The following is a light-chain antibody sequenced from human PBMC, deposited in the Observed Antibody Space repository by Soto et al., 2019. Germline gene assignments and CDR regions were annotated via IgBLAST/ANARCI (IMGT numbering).Light chain of an antibody. CDR1: QSISTW. Sequence: DIQMTQSPYTLSASVGDRVTITCRASQSISTWLAWYQQKPGKVPKLLIYDASSLESGVPSRFSGSGSGTEFTLTISSLRPDDFATYYCQQLNNYPRTFGQGTKVDIK. CDR2: DAS. V-gene: IGKV1-5*01. CDR3: QQLNNYPRT. J-gene: IGKJ1*01.